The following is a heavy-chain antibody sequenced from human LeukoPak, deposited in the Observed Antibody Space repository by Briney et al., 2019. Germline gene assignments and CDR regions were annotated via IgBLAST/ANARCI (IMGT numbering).Heavy chain of an antibody. CDR3: ARVGGKWSIVGANTPYYYGMGV. CDR2: RYSVGST. CDR1: GFTVISNY. J-gene: IGHJ6*02. D-gene: IGHD1-26*01. V-gene: IGHV3-66*01. Sequence: GGSLRLSCAASGFTVISNYMSGVRQARGKGLDWVSVRYSVGSTYYADSVKGRFTISRDNSKHTMYLQMKSLRAEDTAVYYCARVGGKWSIVGANTPYYYGMGVWGQGTTVTVSS.